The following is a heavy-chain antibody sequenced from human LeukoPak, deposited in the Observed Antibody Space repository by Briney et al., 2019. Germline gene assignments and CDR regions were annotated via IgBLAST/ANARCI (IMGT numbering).Heavy chain of an antibody. Sequence: SETLSLTCTVSGGSISSSSYYWGWIRQPPGKGLEWIGSIYYSGSTYYNPSLKSRVTISVDTSKNQFSLKLSSVTAADTAVYYCASEITMARGVIRSWGQGTLVTVSS. CDR1: GGSISSSSYY. J-gene: IGHJ5*02. V-gene: IGHV4-39*01. CDR2: IYYSGST. D-gene: IGHD3-10*01. CDR3: ASEITMARGVIRS.